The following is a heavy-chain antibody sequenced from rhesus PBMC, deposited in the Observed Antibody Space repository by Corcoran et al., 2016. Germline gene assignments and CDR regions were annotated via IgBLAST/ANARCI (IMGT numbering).Heavy chain of an antibody. CDR3: ARVGISAGHQGDL. Sequence: QVQLQESGPGLVKPSETLSLTCAVPGGSISDNYYWNWIRQPPGKGLEWIGKSYGGSENTYYHPTLKSRVSISKDTSKNQFSLKVSSVTAADTAVFYCARVGISAGHQGDLWGQGLLVTVSA. D-gene: IGHD6-13*01. CDR1: GGSISDNYY. CDR2: SYGGSENT. J-gene: IGHJ4*01. V-gene: IGHV4S9*01.